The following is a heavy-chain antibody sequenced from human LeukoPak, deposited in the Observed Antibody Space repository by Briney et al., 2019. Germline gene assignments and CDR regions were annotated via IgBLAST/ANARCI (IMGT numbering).Heavy chain of an antibody. CDR2: INAGNGNT. D-gene: IGHD6-13*01. CDR1: GYTFTSYA. Sequence: ASVKVSCKASGYTFTSYAMHWVRQAPGQRLEWMGWINAGNGNTKYSQKFQGRVTITRDTSASTAYMELSSLRSEDTAVYYCARDLDGIAAAANYGMDVWGQGTTVTVSS. J-gene: IGHJ6*02. V-gene: IGHV1-3*01. CDR3: ARDLDGIAAAANYGMDV.